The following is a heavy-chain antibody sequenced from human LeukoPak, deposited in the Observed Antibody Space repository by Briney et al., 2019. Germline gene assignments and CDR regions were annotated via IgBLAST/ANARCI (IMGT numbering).Heavy chain of an antibody. CDR1: GYTFTSYD. Sequence: ASVKVSCNASGYTFTSYDINWVRQATGQGLEWMGWMNPNSGNTDYAQKFQGRVTITRNTSINTAYMEPSSLRSEDTAVYYCARGLSLYYYYYYYMDVWGKGTTVTVSS. J-gene: IGHJ6*03. V-gene: IGHV1-8*03. CDR3: ARGLSLYYYYYYYMDV. CDR2: MNPNSGNT.